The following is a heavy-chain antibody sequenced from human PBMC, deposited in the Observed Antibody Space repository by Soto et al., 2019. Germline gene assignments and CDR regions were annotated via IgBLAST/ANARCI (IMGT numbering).Heavy chain of an antibody. J-gene: IGHJ4*02. V-gene: IGHV3-74*01. Sequence: GGSLRLSCAASGFTFSSYYMHWVRQAPGKGLVWVSRITEDGSSTVYADSVKGRFTISRDNAKNTLYLHMNSLRAEDTAIYYCARLSDPPRWGQGTLVTVSS. CDR2: ITEDGSST. CDR1: GFTFSSYY. CDR3: ARLSDPPR.